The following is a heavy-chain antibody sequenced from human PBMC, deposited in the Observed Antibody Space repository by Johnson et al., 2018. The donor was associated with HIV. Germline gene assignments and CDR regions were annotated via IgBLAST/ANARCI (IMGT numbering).Heavy chain of an antibody. J-gene: IGHJ3*02. V-gene: IGHV3-30*04. CDR1: GFTFSSYA. D-gene: IGHD2-21*02. CDR3: AKDQYCGGDCYPDAFDI. Sequence: QVLLVESGGGVVQPGRSLRLSCAASGFTFSSYAMHWVRQAPGKGLEWVAVISYDGSNKSYADSVKGRFTLSRDNSKNTLYLQMNSLRAEDTAVYYCAKDQYCGGDCYPDAFDIWGQGTMVTVSS. CDR2: ISYDGSNK.